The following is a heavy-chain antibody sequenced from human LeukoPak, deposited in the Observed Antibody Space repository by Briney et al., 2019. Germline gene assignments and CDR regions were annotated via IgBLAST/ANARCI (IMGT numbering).Heavy chain of an antibody. D-gene: IGHD3-22*01. CDR3: ARVFYDSSGYGTMVN. V-gene: IGHV4-4*09. CDR1: GGSISSYY. Sequence: SETLSLTCTVSGGSISSYYWSWIRQPPGKGLEWIGYIYTSGSTNYNPSLKSRVTISVDTSKNQFSLKLSPVTAADTAVYYCARVFYDSSGYGTMVNWGQGTLVTVSS. CDR2: IYTSGST. J-gene: IGHJ4*02.